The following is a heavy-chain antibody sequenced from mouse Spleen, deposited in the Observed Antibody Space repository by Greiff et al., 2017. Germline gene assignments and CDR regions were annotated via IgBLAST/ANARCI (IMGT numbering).Heavy chain of an antibody. CDR3: ARRWSHWYFDV. CDR1: GYTFTDYN. J-gene: IGHJ1*01. V-gene: IGHV1-22*01. D-gene: IGHD2-3*01. Sequence: EVQVVESGPELVKPGASVKMSCKASGYTFTDYNMHWVKQSHGKSLEWIGYINPNNGGTSYNQKFKGKATLTVNKSSSTAYMELRSLTSEDSAVYYCARRWSHWYFDVWGAGTTVTVSS. CDR2: INPNNGGT.